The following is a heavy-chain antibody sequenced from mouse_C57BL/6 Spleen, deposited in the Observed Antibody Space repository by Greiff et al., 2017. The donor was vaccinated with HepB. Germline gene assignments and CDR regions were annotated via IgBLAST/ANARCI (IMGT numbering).Heavy chain of an antibody. CDR1: GYTFTDYY. J-gene: IGHJ4*01. CDR3: ARRGYGSSYGNYAMDY. V-gene: IGHV1-19*01. D-gene: IGHD1-1*01. CDR2: INPYNGGT. Sequence: VQLQQSGPVLVKPGASVKMSCKASGYTFTDYYMNWVKQSHGKSLEWIGVINPYNGGTSYNQKFKGKATLTVDKSSSTAYMELNSLTSEDSAVYYCARRGYGSSYGNYAMDYWGQGTSVTVSS.